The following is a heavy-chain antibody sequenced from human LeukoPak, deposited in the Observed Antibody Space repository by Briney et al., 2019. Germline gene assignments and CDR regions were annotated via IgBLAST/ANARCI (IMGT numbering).Heavy chain of an antibody. D-gene: IGHD3-10*01. CDR2: IYYSGST. J-gene: IGHJ4*02. CDR1: GGSISSSSYY. CDR3: ARVVWFGELYVDY. V-gene: IGHV4-39*07. Sequence: KPSETLSLTCTVSGGSISSSSYYWGWIRQPPGKGLEWIGSIYYSGSTYYNPSLKSRVTISVDTSKNQFSLKLSSVTAADTAVYYCARVVWFGELYVDYWGQGTLVTVSS.